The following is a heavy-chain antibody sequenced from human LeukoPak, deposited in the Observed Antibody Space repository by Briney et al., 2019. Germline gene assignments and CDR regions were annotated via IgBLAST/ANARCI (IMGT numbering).Heavy chain of an antibody. CDR2: FYSGGNT. CDR1: GFTVSSNY. D-gene: IGHD2-21*02. V-gene: IGHV3-53*01. Sequence: GGSLRLSCVVSGFTVSSNYMSWVRQAPGKGLEWVSVFYSGGNTYYADSVKGRFTISRDTSKNTLYLQMDSLRAEDTAVYYCARGGGAYCGDDCRRTIDHWGQGTPVTVSS. J-gene: IGHJ4*02. CDR3: ARGGGAYCGDDCRRTIDH.